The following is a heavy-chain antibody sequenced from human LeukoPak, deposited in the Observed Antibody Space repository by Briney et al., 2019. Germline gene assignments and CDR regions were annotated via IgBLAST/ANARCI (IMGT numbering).Heavy chain of an antibody. D-gene: IGHD2-21*02. CDR2: IIPIFGTA. Sequence: AASVKVSCKASGGTFSSYAISWVRQAPGQGLEWTGGIIPIFGTANYAQKFQGRVTIIADESTSTAYMELSSLRSEDTAVYYCARDPMVVTANNIPRYFDYWGQGTLVTVSS. V-gene: IGHV1-69*13. CDR3: ARDPMVVTANNIPRYFDY. CDR1: GGTFSSYA. J-gene: IGHJ4*02.